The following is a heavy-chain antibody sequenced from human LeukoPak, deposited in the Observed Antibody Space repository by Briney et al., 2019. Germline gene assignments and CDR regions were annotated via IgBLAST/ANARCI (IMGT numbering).Heavy chain of an antibody. D-gene: IGHD6-19*01. CDR2: IRGIGGST. CDR3: AKVGAAGIAVVFVDY. J-gene: IGHJ4*02. V-gene: IGHV3-23*01. Sequence: GGSLRLSCAASGFTFSSYAMSWVRQAPGKGLEWVSAIRGIGGSTYYADSVKGRFTISRDNSKNTLYLQMNSLRADDTAVYYCAKVGAAGIAVVFVDYWGQGTLVTVSS. CDR1: GFTFSSYA.